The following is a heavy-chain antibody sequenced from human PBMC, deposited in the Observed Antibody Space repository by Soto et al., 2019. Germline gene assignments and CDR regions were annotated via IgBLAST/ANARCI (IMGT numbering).Heavy chain of an antibody. CDR3: AKVDNHRQIWFGELLEDYYYYGMDV. CDR1: GFTFSSYG. V-gene: IGHV3-30*18. CDR2: ISYDGSNK. Sequence: GGSLRLSCAASGFTFSSYGMHWVRQAPGKGLEWVAVISYDGSNKYYADSVKGRFTISRDNSKNTLYLQTNSLRAEDTAVYYCAKVDNHRQIWFGELLEDYYYYGMDVWGQGTTVTVSS. D-gene: IGHD3-10*01. J-gene: IGHJ6*02.